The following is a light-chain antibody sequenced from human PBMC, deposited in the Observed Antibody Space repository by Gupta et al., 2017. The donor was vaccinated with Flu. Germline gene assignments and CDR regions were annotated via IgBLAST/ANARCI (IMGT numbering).Light chain of an antibody. V-gene: IGLV3-1*01. CDR2: QDT. J-gene: IGLJ2*01. CDR1: KLGDKY. CDR3: QAWDSTSGGG. Sequence: SYELTQPPSVSVSPGQTASITCSGDKLGDKYASWYQQKPGQSPFLVIYQDTKRPSGIPERFSGSNSGNTATLTISGTQALDEADYYCQAWDSTSGGGFGGGTKLTVL.